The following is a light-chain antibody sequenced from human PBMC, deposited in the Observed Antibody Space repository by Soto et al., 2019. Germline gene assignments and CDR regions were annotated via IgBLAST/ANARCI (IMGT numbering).Light chain of an antibody. CDR3: FSYTGNYRGV. V-gene: IGLV2-11*01. Sequence: QSALTQPRSVSGSPGQSVTISCTGTSSDVGGYNYVSWHQQHPGKVPQLIIYHVDKRPPGVPDRFSGSKSGNTASLTISGLPAEDEADYYCFSYTGNYRGVFGGGTKLTVL. CDR1: SSDVGGYNY. CDR2: HVD. J-gene: IGLJ3*02.